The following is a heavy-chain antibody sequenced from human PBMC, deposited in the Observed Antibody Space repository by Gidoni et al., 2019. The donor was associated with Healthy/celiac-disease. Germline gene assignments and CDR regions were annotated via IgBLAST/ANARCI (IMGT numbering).Heavy chain of an antibody. CDR2: INHSGST. CDR1: GGSFSGYY. D-gene: IGHD3-22*01. J-gene: IGHJ6*02. CDR3: ARVPRIVVVIHYYYYGMDV. V-gene: IGHV4-34*01. Sequence: QVQLQQWGAGLLKPSETLSLTCAVYGGSFSGYYWSWIRQPPGKGLEWIGEINHSGSTNYNPSLKSRVTISVDTSKNQFSLKLSSVTAADTAVYYCARVPRIVVVIHYYYYGMDVWGQGTTVTVSS.